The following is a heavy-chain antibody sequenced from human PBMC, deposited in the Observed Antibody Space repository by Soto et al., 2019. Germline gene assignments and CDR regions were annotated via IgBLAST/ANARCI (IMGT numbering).Heavy chain of an antibody. CDR3: ARGSLSSSRFDNWLDP. J-gene: IGHJ5*02. V-gene: IGHV1-2*04. D-gene: IGHD6-13*01. Sequence: QVQLVQSGAEVKKPGASVKVSCQASGYTFTGYSIHWVRQAPGQGLEWMGWINPKSGDTNYAQNFQGWVTMTRDTSISTVYMELSRLRSDDTAVYYCARGSLSSSRFDNWLDPWGQGTLVTVSS. CDR1: GYTFTGYS. CDR2: INPKSGDT.